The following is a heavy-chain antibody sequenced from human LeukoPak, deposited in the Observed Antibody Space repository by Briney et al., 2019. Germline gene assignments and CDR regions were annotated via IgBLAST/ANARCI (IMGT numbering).Heavy chain of an antibody. J-gene: IGHJ4*02. Sequence: PSETLSLTCTVSGGSISSYYWSWIRQPPGKGLEWIGYIYYSGSTNYNPPLKSRVTISVDTSKNQFSLKLSSVTAADTAVYYCARGYYDFWSGYYNDYWGQGTLVTVSS. V-gene: IGHV4-59*01. CDR3: ARGYYDFWSGYYNDY. D-gene: IGHD3-3*01. CDR2: IYYSGST. CDR1: GGSISSYY.